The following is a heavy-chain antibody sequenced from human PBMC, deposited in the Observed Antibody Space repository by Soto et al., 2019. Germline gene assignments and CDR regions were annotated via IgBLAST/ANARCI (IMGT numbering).Heavy chain of an antibody. CDR3: ARGSGCSTSSCNLDY. Sequence: SETLSLTCAVSYGSISSSDWWSWVRQPPGKGLEWIGDIYHTGSTNYNPSLKSRVTISIDTSKNQFSLTMNSVTAADTAVYYCARGSGCSTSSCNLDYWGQGTLVTVSS. V-gene: IGHV4-4*02. D-gene: IGHD2-2*01. J-gene: IGHJ4*02. CDR2: IYHTGST. CDR1: YGSISSSDW.